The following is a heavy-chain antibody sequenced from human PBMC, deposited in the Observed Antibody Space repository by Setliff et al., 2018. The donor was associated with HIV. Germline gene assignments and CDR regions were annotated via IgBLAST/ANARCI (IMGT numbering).Heavy chain of an antibody. D-gene: IGHD2-2*01. CDR3: ARLDCSSSSGFVDY. V-gene: IGHV4-59*10. Sequence: SETLSLTCAVYGESFSGYHWSWIRHRAGKGLEWIGSIYYSGSVYYNPSLKSRVTISVDTSKNQFSLKLSSVTAADTAVYYCARLDCSSSSGFVDYWGQGTLVTVSS. J-gene: IGHJ4*02. CDR2: IYYSGSV. CDR1: GESFSGYH.